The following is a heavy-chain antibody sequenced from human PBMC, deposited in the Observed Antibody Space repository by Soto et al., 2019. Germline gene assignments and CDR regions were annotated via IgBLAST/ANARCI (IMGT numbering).Heavy chain of an antibody. V-gene: IGHV1-18*01. CDR2: ISAYNGNT. J-gene: IGHJ6*02. D-gene: IGHD6-19*01. CDR1: GYTFTSYG. CDR3: ARAFHPGGQWLAPVYYYGMDV. Sequence: EASVKVSCKASGYTFTSYGISWVRQAPGQGLEWMGWISAYNGNTNYAQKLQGRVTMTTDTSTSTAYMELRSLRSDDTAVYYCARAFHPGGQWLAPVYYYGMDVWGQGTTVTVSS.